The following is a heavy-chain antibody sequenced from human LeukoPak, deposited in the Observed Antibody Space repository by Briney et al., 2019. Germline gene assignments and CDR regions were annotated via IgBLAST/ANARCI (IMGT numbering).Heavy chain of an antibody. V-gene: IGHV4-59*01. D-gene: IGHD2-15*01. CDR3: ARVDCSGGSCYPYYYYMDV. J-gene: IGHJ6*03. CDR2: IYYSGST. CDR1: GGSISSYY. Sequence: SETLSLTCTVSGGSISSYYWSWIRQPPGKGLEWIGYIYYSGSTNYNPSLKSRVTISVDTSKNQFSLKLSSVTAADTAVYYSARVDCSGGSCYPYYYYMDVWGKGTTVTVSS.